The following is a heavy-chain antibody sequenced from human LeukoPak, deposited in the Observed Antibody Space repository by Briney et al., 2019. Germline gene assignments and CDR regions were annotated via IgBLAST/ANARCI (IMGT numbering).Heavy chain of an antibody. CDR3: VRQKSYYDSSELYFDY. CDR1: GGTFSSYA. J-gene: IGHJ4*02. D-gene: IGHD3-22*01. Sequence: SVKVSCKASGGTFSSYAISWVRQAPGQGLEWMGKIITIFGRANYAQKFQGRVTVTTDESTSTAYMELSSLRSEDTAVYYCVRQKSYYDSSELYFDYWGQGTLVTVSS. CDR2: IITIFGRA. V-gene: IGHV1-69*05.